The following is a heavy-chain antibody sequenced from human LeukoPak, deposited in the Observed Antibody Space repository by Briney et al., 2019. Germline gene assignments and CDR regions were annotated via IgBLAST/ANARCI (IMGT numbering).Heavy chain of an antibody. CDR1: GFNFRGYT. Sequence: GGSLRLSRAASGFNFRGYTTSCVRDTPGKGLERGSAISGSGGRAHYADSVRGRFTISRDNSQNTLQLQMNSLRAEDTAVYYCAKEVVMGETNYYYYGMDVWGQGTTVTVSS. CDR3: AKEVVMGETNYYYYGMDV. V-gene: IGHV3-23*01. CDR2: ISGSGGRA. J-gene: IGHJ6*02. D-gene: IGHD2-21*01.